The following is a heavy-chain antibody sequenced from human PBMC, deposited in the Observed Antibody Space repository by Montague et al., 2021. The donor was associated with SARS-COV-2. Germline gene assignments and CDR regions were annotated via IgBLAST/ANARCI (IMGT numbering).Heavy chain of an antibody. J-gene: IGHJ4*02. Sequence: SETLSLTCTVSGGSISSSNSYWGWIRQPPGKGLEWIGSTYSNGRTDYSPSLKSRVTIFVDTSTNPLSLKMTAVTAADMALYYCRGGHIGYIYYAYWGQGTLVTVSS. CDR2: TYSNGRT. CDR1: GGSISSSNSY. V-gene: IGHV4-39*01. CDR3: RGGHIGYIYYAY. D-gene: IGHD1-26*01.